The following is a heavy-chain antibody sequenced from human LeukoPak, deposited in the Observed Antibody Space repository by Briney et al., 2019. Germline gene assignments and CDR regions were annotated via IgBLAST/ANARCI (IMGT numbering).Heavy chain of an antibody. CDR2: IYYSGST. CDR1: GGSISSSSYY. D-gene: IGHD6-13*01. CDR3: ARDLAAAAVSDY. Sequence: PSETLSLTCTVSGGSISSSSYYWGWIRQPPGKGLEWIGSIYYSGSTYYNPSLKSRVTISVDMSKNQFSLKLSSVTAADTAVYYCARDLAAAAVSDYWGQGTLVTVSS. J-gene: IGHJ4*02. V-gene: IGHV4-39*07.